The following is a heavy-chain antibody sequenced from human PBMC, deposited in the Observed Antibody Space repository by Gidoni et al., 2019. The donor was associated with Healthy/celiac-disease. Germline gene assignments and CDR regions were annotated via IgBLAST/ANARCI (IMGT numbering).Heavy chain of an antibody. J-gene: IGHJ4*02. Sequence: QVQLQQWCAGVLKPSETLSPTCAVYCGSFSGYYWSLIRQPPGKGLEWIGQINHSGSTNYTPYIKSRVTVSVDTSKNQFCLKLSSVPAADTAVYYCAREWGRTADCWGQGSLVTVSS. V-gene: IGHV4-34*01. D-gene: IGHD1-26*01. CDR3: AREWGRTADC. CDR2: INHSGST. CDR1: CGSFSGYY.